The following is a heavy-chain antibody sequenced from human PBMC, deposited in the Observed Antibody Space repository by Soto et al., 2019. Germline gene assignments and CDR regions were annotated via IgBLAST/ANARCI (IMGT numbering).Heavy chain of an antibody. J-gene: IGHJ6*02. CDR1: GFTFSSYG. D-gene: IGHD2-2*01. Sequence: PGGSLRLSCAASGFTFSSYGMHWVRQAPGKGLEWVAVIWYDGSNKYYADTVKGRFTISRDNSKNTLYLQMNSLRAEDTAVYYCARCYGVVPADYGMDVWGQGTTVTVSS. CDR3: ARCYGVVPADYGMDV. CDR2: IWYDGSNK. V-gene: IGHV3-33*01.